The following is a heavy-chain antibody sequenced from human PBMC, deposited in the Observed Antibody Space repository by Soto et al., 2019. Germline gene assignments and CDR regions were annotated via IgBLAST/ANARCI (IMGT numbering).Heavy chain of an antibody. D-gene: IGHD2-2*01. CDR3: ARDHTMYGMDV. Sequence: PGGSLRLSCAASGFTFSGYGMHWVRQAPGKGLEWVAVIWYDGSNKYYADSGKGRCTISRDNSKNTLYLQMNSLRAEDTAVYYCARDHTMYGMDVWGQGTTVTVSS. CDR1: GFTFSGYG. J-gene: IGHJ6*02. CDR2: IWYDGSNK. V-gene: IGHV3-33*01.